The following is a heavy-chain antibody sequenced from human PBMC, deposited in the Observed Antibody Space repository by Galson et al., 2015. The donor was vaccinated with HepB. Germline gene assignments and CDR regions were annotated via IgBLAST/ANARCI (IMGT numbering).Heavy chain of an antibody. D-gene: IGHD1-26*01. CDR1: GYTFVNYG. CDR3: ARGVGWCGGATVY. V-gene: IGHV1-18*04. Sequence: SVKVSCKASGYTFVNYGITWVRQAPGQGLEWMGWISPFNGNTNYTQKFQGRVTMTTDTSTSTVYLDRRSLRSDDSAVYYCARGVGWCGGATVYWGQGTQVIVSS. CDR2: ISPFNGNT. J-gene: IGHJ4*02.